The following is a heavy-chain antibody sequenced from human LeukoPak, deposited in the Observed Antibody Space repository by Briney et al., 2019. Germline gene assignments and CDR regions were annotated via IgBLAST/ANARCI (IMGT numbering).Heavy chain of an antibody. D-gene: IGHD4-11*01. Sequence: PGGSLRLSCAASGFTFSSYGMHWVRQAPGKGLEWVAVIWYDGSNKYYADSVKGRFTISRDNAKNSLYLQMNSLRAEDTAVYYCARTDGVTVTTSGDAIFDYWGQGTLVTVSS. CDR1: GFTFSSYG. J-gene: IGHJ4*02. V-gene: IGHV3-33*03. CDR3: ARTDGVTVTTSGDAIFDY. CDR2: IWYDGSNK.